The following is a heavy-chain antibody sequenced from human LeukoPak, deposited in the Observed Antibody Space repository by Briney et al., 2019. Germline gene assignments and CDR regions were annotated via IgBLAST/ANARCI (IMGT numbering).Heavy chain of an antibody. Sequence: GGSLRLSCAASGFTFSSYSMNCVRQAAGNGLEWVSYISSSSSTIYYADSVKCRFTISRDNAKNSLYLQMNSLRAEDTAVYYCARVQLYCSSTSCYPNFDYWGQGTLVTVSS. CDR3: ARVQLYCSSTSCYPNFDY. CDR1: GFTFSSYS. D-gene: IGHD2-2*01. V-gene: IGHV3-48*04. J-gene: IGHJ4*02. CDR2: ISSSSSTI.